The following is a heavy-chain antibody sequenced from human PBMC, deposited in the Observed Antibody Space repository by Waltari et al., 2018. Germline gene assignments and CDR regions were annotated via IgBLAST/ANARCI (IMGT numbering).Heavy chain of an antibody. CDR3: ARHEMGSGATWAFDI. CDR1: GYSISSGYY. CDR2: IYPRGST. V-gene: IGHV4-38-2*01. Sequence: QVQLQESGPGLVKPSETLSLTCAVSGYSISSGYYWGWIRQPPGKGLEWIGSIYPRGSTYYNPSLKSRVTISVDTSKNQFSLKLSSVTAADTAVYYCARHEMGSGATWAFDIWGQGTMVTVSS. D-gene: IGHD3-3*01. J-gene: IGHJ3*02.